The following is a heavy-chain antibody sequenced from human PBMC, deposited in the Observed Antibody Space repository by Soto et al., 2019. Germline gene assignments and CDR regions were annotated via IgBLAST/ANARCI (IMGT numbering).Heavy chain of an antibody. V-gene: IGHV1-69*13. CDR2: IIPIFATA. J-gene: IGHJ3*02. D-gene: IGHD2-15*01. CDR1: GYTFIDYA. CDR3: ARGDTVVTTSDAFDI. Sequence: SVKVSCKASGYTFIDYAISWVRQAPGQGLEWMGGIIPIFATANYAQKFQGRVTITADESTSTAYMELSSLRSEDTAVYYCARGDTVVTTSDAFDIWGQGTMVTVSS.